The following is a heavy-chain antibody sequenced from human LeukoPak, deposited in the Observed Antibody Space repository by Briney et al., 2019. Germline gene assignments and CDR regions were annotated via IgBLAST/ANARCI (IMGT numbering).Heavy chain of an antibody. CDR3: AGVVPAGPFDY. CDR1: GFTFSSYG. J-gene: IGHJ4*02. V-gene: IGHV3-30*03. Sequence: PGGSLRLSCAASGFTFSSYGMHWVRQAPGKGLEWVAVISYDGSNKYYADSVKGRFTISRDNSKNTLYLQMNSPRAEDTAVYYCAGVVPAGPFDYWGQGTLVTVSS. D-gene: IGHD2-2*01. CDR2: ISYDGSNK.